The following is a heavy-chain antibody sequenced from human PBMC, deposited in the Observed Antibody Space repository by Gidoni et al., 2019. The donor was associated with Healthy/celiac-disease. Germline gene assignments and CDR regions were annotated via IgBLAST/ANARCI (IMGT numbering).Heavy chain of an antibody. Sequence: EVQLLESGGGLVQPGGSLRLSCAASGFTFSSYAMSWVRQAPGKGLEWVSAISGSGGSTYYADSVKGRFTISRDNSKNTLYLQMNSLRAEDTAVYYCANQLGATRHFQHWGQGTLVTVSS. D-gene: IGHD1-26*01. J-gene: IGHJ1*01. V-gene: IGHV3-23*01. CDR3: ANQLGATRHFQH. CDR2: ISGSGGST. CDR1: GFTFSSYA.